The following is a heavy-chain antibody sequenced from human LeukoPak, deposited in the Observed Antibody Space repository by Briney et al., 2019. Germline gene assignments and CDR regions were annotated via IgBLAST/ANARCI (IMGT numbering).Heavy chain of an antibody. CDR2: INPSGGST. Sequence: GASVKVSCKASGYTFTCYYMHWVRQAPGQGLEWMGIINPSGGSTSYAQKFQGRVTMTRDMSTSTVYMELSSLRSEDTAVYYCARDQSLSTDSSGYYYLDLYNWFDPWGQGTLVTVSS. J-gene: IGHJ5*02. D-gene: IGHD3-22*01. CDR1: GYTFTCYY. CDR3: ARDQSLSTDSSGYYYLDLYNWFDP. V-gene: IGHV1-46*01.